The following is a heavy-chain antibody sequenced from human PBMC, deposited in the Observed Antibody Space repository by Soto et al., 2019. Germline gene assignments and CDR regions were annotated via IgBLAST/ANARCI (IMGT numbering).Heavy chain of an antibody. D-gene: IGHD4-17*01. V-gene: IGHV3-30*18. CDR3: AKGCNAYGDYCYYYYMDV. Sequence: GGSLRLSCAASGFTFSSYGMHWVRQAPGKGLEWVAVISYDGSNKYYADSVKGRFTISRDNSKNTLYLQMNSLRAEDTAVYYCAKGCNAYGDYCYYYYMDVWGKGTTVTVSS. J-gene: IGHJ6*03. CDR2: ISYDGSNK. CDR1: GFTFSSYG.